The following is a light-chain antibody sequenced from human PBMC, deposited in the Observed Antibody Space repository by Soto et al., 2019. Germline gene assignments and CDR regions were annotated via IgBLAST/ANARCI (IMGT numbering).Light chain of an antibody. CDR3: RQYGSSPSYT. V-gene: IGKV3-20*01. J-gene: IGKJ2*01. CDR2: GAS. CDR1: QSVSSSSY. Sequence: EIVLTQSPGTLSLSPGERATLSCRASQSVSSSSYLAWYQQKPGQAPRLLIYGASSRAPGIPDRFSGSGSATDFPLPISSLEPEDFAVYYRRQYGSSPSYTFGQGTKLEIK.